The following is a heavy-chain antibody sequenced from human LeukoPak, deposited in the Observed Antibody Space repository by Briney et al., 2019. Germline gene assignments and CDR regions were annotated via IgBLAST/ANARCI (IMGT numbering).Heavy chain of an antibody. D-gene: IGHD1-26*01. V-gene: IGHV3-9*01. CDR2: ISWNSGSI. CDR3: AKEIVGAGAPLDDAFDI. Sequence: PGGSLRLSCAASGFIFDDYAMHWVRQAPGKGLEWVSGISWNSGSIGYADSVKGRFTISRDNAKNSLYLQMNSLRAEDTALYYCAKEIVGAGAPLDDAFDIWGQGTMVTVSS. CDR1: GFIFDDYA. J-gene: IGHJ3*02.